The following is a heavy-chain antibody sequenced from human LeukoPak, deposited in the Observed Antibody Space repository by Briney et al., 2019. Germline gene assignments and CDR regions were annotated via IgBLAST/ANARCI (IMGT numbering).Heavy chain of an antibody. Sequence: SETLSLTCAVYGGSFSGYYWSWIRQPPGKGLEWIGEINHSGSTNYNPSLKSRATISVDTSKNQFSLKLSSVTAADTAVYYCAREAAVAGTDYWGQGTLVTVSS. CDR3: AREAAVAGTDY. D-gene: IGHD6-19*01. V-gene: IGHV4-34*01. CDR2: INHSGST. J-gene: IGHJ4*02. CDR1: GGSFSGYY.